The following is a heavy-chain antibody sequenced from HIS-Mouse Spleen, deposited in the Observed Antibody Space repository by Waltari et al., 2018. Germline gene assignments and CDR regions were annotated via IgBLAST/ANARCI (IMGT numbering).Heavy chain of an antibody. CDR3: ARGASGSYYLVSVSDY. CDR2: ISSSSSTI. CDR1: GFPFSSSS. D-gene: IGHD1-26*01. J-gene: IGHJ4*02. Sequence: EVQLVESGGGLVQPGGSLRLSCAASGFPFSSSSMNGVRQAPGKGVEWVSYISSSSSTIYYADSVKGRFTISRDNAKNSLYLQMNSLRAEDTAVYYCARGASGSYYLVSVSDYWGQGTLVTVSS. V-gene: IGHV3-48*01.